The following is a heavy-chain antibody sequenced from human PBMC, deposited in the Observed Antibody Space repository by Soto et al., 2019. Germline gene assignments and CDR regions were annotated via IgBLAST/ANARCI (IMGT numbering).Heavy chain of an antibody. CDR2: INAGNGNT. CDR3: ARRAGYYYGMDV. Sequence: QVQLVQSGAEVKKPGASVKVSCKASGYTFTSYAMHWVRQAPGQRLEWMGWINAGNGNTKYSQKFQGRVTITRDTSASTAYMELSSLRSEDTAVYYCARRAGYYYGMDVWGQGTTVTVSS. V-gene: IGHV1-3*01. D-gene: IGHD6-19*01. CDR1: GYTFTSYA. J-gene: IGHJ6*02.